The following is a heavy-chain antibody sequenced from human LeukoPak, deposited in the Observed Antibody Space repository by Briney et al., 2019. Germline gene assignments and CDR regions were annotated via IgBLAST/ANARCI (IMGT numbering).Heavy chain of an antibody. V-gene: IGHV4-38-2*02. Sequence: SETLSLTCAVSGYSISSGYYWGWIRQPPGKGLEWIGSIYHSGSTYCNPSLKSRVTISVDTSKNQFSLKLSSVTAADTAVYYCARDQIAAAGIFDYWGQGTLVTVSS. CDR3: ARDQIAAAGIFDY. CDR2: IYHSGST. J-gene: IGHJ4*02. CDR1: GYSISSGYY. D-gene: IGHD6-13*01.